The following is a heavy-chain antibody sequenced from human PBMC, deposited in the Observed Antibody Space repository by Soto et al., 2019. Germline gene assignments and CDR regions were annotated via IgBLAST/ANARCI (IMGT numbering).Heavy chain of an antibody. Sequence: QLQLQESGSGLVKPSQTLSLTCAVSGGSISSGGYSWSWIRQPLGKGLEWIGYIYHSGSTYYPPSPXRXXTISVDRTKNQFALKLSSVTAADTAVYYCARDPGRWGQGPLVTVSS. CDR2: IYHSGST. CDR3: ARDPGR. J-gene: IGHJ4*02. V-gene: IGHV4-30-2*01. CDR1: GGSISSGGYS.